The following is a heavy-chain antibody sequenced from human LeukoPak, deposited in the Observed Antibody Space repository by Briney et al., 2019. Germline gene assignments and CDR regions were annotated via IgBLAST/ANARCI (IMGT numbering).Heavy chain of an antibody. CDR2: LYSGSGT. Sequence: GGSLRLSCAASGFTVSTKYMNWVRPAPGKGLEWVSILYSGSGTYYADSVKGRFTISRDSSKNILSLQLNNLRAEDTAVYYCARVGDHFHWYLDLWGRGTLVTVSS. CDR1: GFTVSTKY. V-gene: IGHV3-53*01. D-gene: IGHD3-10*01. J-gene: IGHJ2*01. CDR3: ARVGDHFHWYLDL.